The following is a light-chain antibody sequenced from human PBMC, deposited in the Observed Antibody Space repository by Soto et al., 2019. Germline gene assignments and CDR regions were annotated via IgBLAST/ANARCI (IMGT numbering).Light chain of an antibody. J-gene: IGLJ3*02. V-gene: IGLV2-14*01. CDR2: EVS. CDR1: NSDVGAYNF. Sequence: QSALTQPASVSGSPGQSITISCTGSNSDVGAYNFVSWYQQPPAKAPKLMIYEVSNRPSGFSNRFYCSKAGNTSSLTISGLQAEDEADDYCDSYTSTSARVFGGGTKLTVL. CDR3: DSYTSTSARV.